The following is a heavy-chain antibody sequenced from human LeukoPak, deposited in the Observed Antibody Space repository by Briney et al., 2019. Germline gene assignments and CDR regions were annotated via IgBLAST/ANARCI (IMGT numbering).Heavy chain of an antibody. J-gene: IGHJ4*02. D-gene: IGHD5-24*01. Sequence: GGSLRLSCAASGFTFSSYGMHWVRQAPGKGMEWVAVISYDGSNKYYADSVKGRFTISRDNSKNTLYLQMNSLRAEDTAVYYCAKDSSGDGYPGGPPPGYYFDYWGQGTLVTASS. CDR3: AKDSSGDGYPGGPPPGYYFDY. CDR1: GFTFSSYG. V-gene: IGHV3-30*18. CDR2: ISYDGSNK.